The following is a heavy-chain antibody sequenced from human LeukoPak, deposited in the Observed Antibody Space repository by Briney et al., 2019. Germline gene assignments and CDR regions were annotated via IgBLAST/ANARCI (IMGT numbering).Heavy chain of an antibody. CDR1: GDTFSSYA. Sequence: ASVKVSFKASGDTFSSYAISWVRQAPGQGLEWMGGIIPIFGTANYAQKFQGRVTITADESTSTAYMELSSLRSEDTAVYYCASDLGYCSSTSCYYFDYWGQGTLVTVSS. CDR2: IIPIFGTA. CDR3: ASDLGYCSSTSCYYFDY. D-gene: IGHD2-2*01. J-gene: IGHJ4*02. V-gene: IGHV1-69*01.